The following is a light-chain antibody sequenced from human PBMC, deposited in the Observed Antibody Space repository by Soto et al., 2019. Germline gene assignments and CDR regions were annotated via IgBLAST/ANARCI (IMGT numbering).Light chain of an antibody. CDR1: QSVRSSY. V-gene: IGKV3-20*01. J-gene: IGKJ4*01. CDR2: GAS. Sequence: EIVLTQSPGTLSLSPGERATLNCRASQSVRSSYLAWYQQQPGQAPRLLIHGASRRATGIPDRFSGSGSGTDFTLTINRLEPEDFAVYYCQQYHTWPITFGGGTKVDIK. CDR3: QQYHTWPIT.